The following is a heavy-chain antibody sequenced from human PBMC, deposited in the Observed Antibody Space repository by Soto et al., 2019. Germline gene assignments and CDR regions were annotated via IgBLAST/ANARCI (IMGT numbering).Heavy chain of an antibody. J-gene: IGHJ6*02. CDR3: AKNGQPPYYYYGMDV. CDR2: VSGYNGDT. V-gene: IGHV1-18*01. Sequence: ASVRVSCKASGYTFSRYGISWVRQAPGQGLEWMGWVSGYNGDTKYAQKVQGRVTMTIDTSTYTAYIELRSLTSDDTAIYYCAKNGQPPYYYYGMDVWGQGTTVTVSS. CDR1: GYTFSRYG. D-gene: IGHD2-8*01.